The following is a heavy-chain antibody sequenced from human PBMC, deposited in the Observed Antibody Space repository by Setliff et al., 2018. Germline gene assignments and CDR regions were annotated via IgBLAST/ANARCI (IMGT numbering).Heavy chain of an antibody. D-gene: IGHD5-18*01. CDR1: GGSISSSSYY. CDR3: ASSRGQLRYSYGPNWFDP. V-gene: IGHV4-39*07. Sequence: SETLSLTCTVSGGSISSSSYYWGWIRQPPGKGLEWIGSLKYSGSTYYNPSLKSRVTISVDTSKNQFSLKLNSVTAADTAVYHCASSRGQLRYSYGPNWFDPWGQGTLVTVSS. CDR2: LKYSGST. J-gene: IGHJ5*02.